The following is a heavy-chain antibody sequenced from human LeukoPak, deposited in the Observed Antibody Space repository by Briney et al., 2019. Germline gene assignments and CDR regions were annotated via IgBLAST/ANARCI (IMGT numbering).Heavy chain of an antibody. J-gene: IGHJ4*02. D-gene: IGHD6-13*01. Sequence: TGGSLRLSCATSGFTFSNYHMSWVRQAPGKGLEWVANTNADGSTKYYVDSVKGRFTISRDNAKNSLYLQMNSLRAEDTAVYYCARDGAAAGIYFDQWGQGTLVTASS. CDR2: TNADGSTK. V-gene: IGHV3-7*01. CDR1: GFTFSNYH. CDR3: ARDGAAAGIYFDQ.